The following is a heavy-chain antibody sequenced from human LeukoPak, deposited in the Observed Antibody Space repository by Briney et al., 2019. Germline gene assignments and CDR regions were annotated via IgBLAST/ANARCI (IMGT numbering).Heavy chain of an antibody. CDR1: GFTFSSYG. V-gene: IGHV3-30*18. Sequence: GRSLRLSCAASGFTFSSYGMHWVRQAPGKGLEWVAVISYDGSNKYYADSVKGRFTISRDNSKNTLYLQMNSPRAEDTAVYYCAKWRTAMDYWGQGTLVTVSS. J-gene: IGHJ4*02. CDR2: ISYDGSNK. D-gene: IGHD2-21*02. CDR3: AKWRTAMDY.